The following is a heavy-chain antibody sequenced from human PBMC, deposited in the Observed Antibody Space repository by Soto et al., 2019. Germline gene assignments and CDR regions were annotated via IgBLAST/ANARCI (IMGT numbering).Heavy chain of an antibody. D-gene: IGHD2-21*02. Sequence: SETLSLTCTVSGASVSGATFYWCWIRQPPGEGLEWIGTVYYRESTYYSPSLRSRASISVDTSKNHLSLKLNSMTAADIAVYYCAAKGVYCGDDCYTHWGQGALVTVS. CDR2: VYYREST. CDR1: GASVSGATFY. CDR3: AAKGVYCGDDCYTH. J-gene: IGHJ4*02. V-gene: IGHV4-39*01.